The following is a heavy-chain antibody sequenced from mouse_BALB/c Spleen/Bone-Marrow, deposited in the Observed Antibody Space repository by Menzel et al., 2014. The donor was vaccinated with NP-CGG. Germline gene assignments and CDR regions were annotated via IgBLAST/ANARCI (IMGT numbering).Heavy chain of an antibody. Sequence: SGAELARPGASVRSSCKASGYTFTSYWMQWVKQRPGQGLEWIGAIYPGDGDTRYTQKFEGKATLTADKSSSTAYMQLSSLASEDSAVYYCARDGSSLFDYWGQGTTLTVSS. CDR3: ARDGSSLFDY. CDR1: GYTFTSYW. D-gene: IGHD1-1*01. V-gene: IGHV1-87*01. J-gene: IGHJ2*01. CDR2: IYPGDGDT.